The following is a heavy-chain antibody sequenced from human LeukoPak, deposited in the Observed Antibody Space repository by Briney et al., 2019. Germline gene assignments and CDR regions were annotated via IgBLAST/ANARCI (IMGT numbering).Heavy chain of an antibody. CDR2: ISWNSGSI. J-gene: IGHJ3*02. CDR3: AKALYDSSGFPLPGAFDI. V-gene: IGHV3-9*01. D-gene: IGHD3-22*01. Sequence: GRSLRLSCAASGFTFDDYAMHWVRQAPGKGLEGVSGISWNSGSIGYADSVKGRFTISRDNAKNSLYLQMNSLRAEDTALYYFAKALYDSSGFPLPGAFDIWGQGTMVTVSS. CDR1: GFTFDDYA.